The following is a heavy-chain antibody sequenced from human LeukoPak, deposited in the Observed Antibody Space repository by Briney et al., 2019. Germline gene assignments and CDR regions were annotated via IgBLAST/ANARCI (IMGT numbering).Heavy chain of an antibody. CDR2: IYYTGGT. J-gene: IGHJ2*01. Sequence: SETLSLTCTVSGGSINNYYWSWVRQPPGKGLEWIGYIYYTGGTYYNPSLKSRVTMSEDTSKNQFSLKLSSVTAADTAVYYCAINPDSSGGGSDWYFDLWGRGTLVTVSS. D-gene: IGHD3-22*01. V-gene: IGHV4-59*08. CDR3: AINPDSSGGGSDWYFDL. CDR1: GGSINNYY.